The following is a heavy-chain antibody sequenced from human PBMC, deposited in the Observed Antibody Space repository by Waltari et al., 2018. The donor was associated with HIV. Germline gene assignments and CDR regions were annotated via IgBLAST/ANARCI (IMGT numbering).Heavy chain of an antibody. J-gene: IGHJ4*02. V-gene: IGHV4-31*03. CDR3: AREGGSSSYDY. Sequence: QVQLQESGPGLVKPSQTLSLTCTVSGSSISSYGYYWSWIRQYPGKGLEWIGYISNSGSTYYNPSLKSRVTISVDTSKNQFSLKLSSVTAADTAVYYCAREGGSSSYDYWGQGTLVTVSP. CDR1: GSSISSYGYY. D-gene: IGHD2-15*01. CDR2: ISNSGST.